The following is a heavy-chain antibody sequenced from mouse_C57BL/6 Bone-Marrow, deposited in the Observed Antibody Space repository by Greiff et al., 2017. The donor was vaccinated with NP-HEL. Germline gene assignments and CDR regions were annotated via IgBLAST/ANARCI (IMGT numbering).Heavy chain of an antibody. CDR1: GYTFTSYW. CDR2: IYPGSGST. Sequence: QVQLQQPGAELVKPGASVKMSCKASGYTFTSYWITWVKQRPGQGLEWIGDIYPGSGSTNYNEKFKSKATLTADTSSSTAYMQLSSLTSEDSAVYYCASKHYYGSTDYWGKGTTLTVSS. J-gene: IGHJ2*01. CDR3: ASKHYYGSTDY. V-gene: IGHV1-55*01. D-gene: IGHD1-1*01.